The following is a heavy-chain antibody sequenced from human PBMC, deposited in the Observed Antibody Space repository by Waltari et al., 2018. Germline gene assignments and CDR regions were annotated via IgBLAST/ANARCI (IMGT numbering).Heavy chain of an antibody. CDR3: ARLSYYDSSGYPHPTYYYYYMDV. CDR1: GFTFSSYS. Sequence: VQLVESGGGLVKPGGSLRLSCAASGFTFSSYSMNWVRQAPGKGLEWVSSISSSRSYIYYADSVKGRFTISKDNAKNSLYLQMNSLRAEDTAVYYCARLSYYDSSGYPHPTYYYYYMDVWGKGTTVTVSS. V-gene: IGHV3-21*01. D-gene: IGHD3-22*01. J-gene: IGHJ6*03. CDR2: ISSSRSYI.